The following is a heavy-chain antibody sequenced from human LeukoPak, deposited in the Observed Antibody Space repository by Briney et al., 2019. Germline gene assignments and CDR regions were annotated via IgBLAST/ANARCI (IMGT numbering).Heavy chain of an antibody. Sequence: GGSLRLSCSASGFTFSSYEMNWVRKAPGPGLELISYISSSGSTTYYADSVKGRFTISRDNAKNSLYLQMNSLRAEDTAVYYCARDSSITLFRGVKDYWGQGTLVTVSS. V-gene: IGHV3-48*03. CDR3: ARDSSITLFRGVKDY. CDR2: ISSSGSTT. J-gene: IGHJ4*02. D-gene: IGHD3-10*01. CDR1: GFTFSSYE.